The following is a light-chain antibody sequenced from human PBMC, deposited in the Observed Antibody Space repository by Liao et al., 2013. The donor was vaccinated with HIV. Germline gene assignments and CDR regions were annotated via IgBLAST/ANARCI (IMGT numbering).Light chain of an antibody. CDR3: QAWDSSTAFVV. V-gene: IGLV3-1*01. CDR2: QDN. CDR1: KLGDKY. Sequence: SYELTQPPSVSVSPGQTATISCSGDKLGDKYACWYQQKPGQSPLLVIYQDNKRPSGIPERFSGSISGNTATLTISGTQAMDEADYYCQAWDSSTAFVVFGGGTKLTVL. J-gene: IGLJ2*01.